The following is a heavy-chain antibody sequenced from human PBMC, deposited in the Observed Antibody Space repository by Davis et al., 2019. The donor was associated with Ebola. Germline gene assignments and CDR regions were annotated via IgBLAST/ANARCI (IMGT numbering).Heavy chain of an antibody. V-gene: IGHV3-7*01. CDR3: AKPGITAPN. J-gene: IGHJ4*02. Sequence: GESLKISCAASGFTFSSYWMSWVRQAPGKGLEWVANIKQDGSEKYYVDSVKGRFTISRDNSKNTLYLQMNSLRTEDTAVYYCAKPGITAPNWGQGTLVTVSS. CDR1: GFTFSSYW. D-gene: IGHD6-6*01. CDR2: IKQDGSEK.